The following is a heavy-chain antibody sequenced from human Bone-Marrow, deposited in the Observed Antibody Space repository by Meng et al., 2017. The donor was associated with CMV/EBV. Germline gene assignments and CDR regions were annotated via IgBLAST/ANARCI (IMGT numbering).Heavy chain of an antibody. CDR3: AIRYGDYGLYYFDY. D-gene: IGHD4-17*01. V-gene: IGHV5-51*01. CDR1: GYSFTNYW. J-gene: IGHJ4*02. Sequence: GGSLRLSCEGSGYSFTNYWIGWVRQLPGKGLEWMGIIYPDDSDTRYSPSFQGQVTISADKSISTAYLQWSSLKASDTAMYYCAIRYGDYGLYYFDYWGQGTLVTVAS. CDR2: IYPDDSDT.